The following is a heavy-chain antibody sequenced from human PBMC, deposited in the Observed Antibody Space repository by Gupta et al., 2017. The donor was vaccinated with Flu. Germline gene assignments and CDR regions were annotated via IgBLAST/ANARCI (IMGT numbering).Heavy chain of an antibody. Sequence: ITNSNDYWAWIRQPPGKGWEWIGSVYYNGNTYYRPSLRSQFTISIDTAKNQFSLKLKSVTAADKAVYYWGRETYGKRWVDPWGQGTVVTVSS. CDR1: ITNSNDY. CDR3: GRETYGKRWVDP. J-gene: IGHJ5*02. D-gene: IGHD3-10*01. CDR2: VYYNGNT. V-gene: IGHV4-39*01.